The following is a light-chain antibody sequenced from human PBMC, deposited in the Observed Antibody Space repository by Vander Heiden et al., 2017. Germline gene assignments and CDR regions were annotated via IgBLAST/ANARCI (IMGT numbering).Light chain of an antibody. V-gene: IGKV3-11*01. CDR1: QSVSSY. CDR3: QQRSNWLWT. CDR2: DAS. Sequence: EIVLTQSPATLSLSPGERATLSCRASQSVSSYLAWYQQKPGQAPRLLIYDASNRATGIPARFSGSGSGTDFTLTISSLEPEDFAVYYCQQRSNWLWTFGQWTKVEIK. J-gene: IGKJ1*01.